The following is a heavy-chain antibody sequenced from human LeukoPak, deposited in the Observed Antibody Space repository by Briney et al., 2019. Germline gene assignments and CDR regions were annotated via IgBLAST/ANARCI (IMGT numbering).Heavy chain of an antibody. Sequence: GGSLRLSCAASGFTVSSNYMSWVRQAPGKGLEWVSVIYSGGSTYYADSVEGRFTISRDNSKNTLYLQMNSLRAEDTAVYYCARAQRVVAEIDYWGQGTLVTVSS. CDR2: IYSGGST. V-gene: IGHV3-53*01. D-gene: IGHD3-22*01. CDR1: GFTVSSNY. CDR3: ARAQRVVAEIDY. J-gene: IGHJ4*02.